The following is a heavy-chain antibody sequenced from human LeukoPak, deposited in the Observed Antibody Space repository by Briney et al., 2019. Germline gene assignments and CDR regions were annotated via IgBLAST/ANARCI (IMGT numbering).Heavy chain of an antibody. CDR2: VSAYNGGT. CDR3: ARVGEYHLLYYFDY. V-gene: IGHV1-18*01. D-gene: IGHD2-2*01. J-gene: IGHJ4*02. CDR1: GFTFNSYG. Sequence: ASVKVSCKASGFTFNSYGISGVRQARGQGLEWMGWVSAYNGGTNYAQKLQGRVTMTTDTSTSTAYMELRSLRSDDTAVYYCARVGEYHLLYYFDYWGQGTLVTVSS.